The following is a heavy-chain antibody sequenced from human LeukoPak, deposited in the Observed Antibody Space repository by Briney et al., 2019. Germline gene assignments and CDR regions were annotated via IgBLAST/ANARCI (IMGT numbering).Heavy chain of an antibody. Sequence: GGSLRLSCAASGFTFSSYGMHWVRQAPGKGLEWVAFIRYDGSNKYYADSVKGRFTISRDNSKNTLYLQMNSLRAEDTAVYYCAKVIYDSSSWPYYYMDVWGKGTTVTVSS. D-gene: IGHD6-13*01. J-gene: IGHJ6*03. CDR1: GFTFSSYG. CDR2: IRYDGSNK. CDR3: AKVIYDSSSWPYYYMDV. V-gene: IGHV3-30*02.